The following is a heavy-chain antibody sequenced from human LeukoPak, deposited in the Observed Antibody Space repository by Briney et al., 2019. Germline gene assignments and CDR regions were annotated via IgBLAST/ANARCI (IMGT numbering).Heavy chain of an antibody. CDR2: ISVRAATI. CDR1: GFDLGHYE. Sequence: GGSLRLSCAASGFDLGHYEVNWVRQAPGKGLEWIAHISVRAATIYYGDSVEGRFTISRDDAKNSLFLQMNSLRVEDTAIYYCAKDFPQQYQTSLGMDLWGQGTTVSVS. V-gene: IGHV3-48*03. J-gene: IGHJ6*02. CDR3: AKDFPQQYQTSLGMDL. D-gene: IGHD6-13*01.